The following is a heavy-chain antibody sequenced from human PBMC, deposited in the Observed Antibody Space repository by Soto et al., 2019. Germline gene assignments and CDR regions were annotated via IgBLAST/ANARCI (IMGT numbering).Heavy chain of an antibody. CDR3: ARSRGSYDTVDY. J-gene: IGHJ4*02. Sequence: EVQLVESGGGLVKPGGSLRLSWAASGFTFSCYSMNWVLQALGKGLEWVSSIDSSSAYISYADSVKCRFTISRDSAKSSLKLKMNSLRAEDTAVYYCARSRGSYDTVDYCGQGTIVTVSS. CDR2: IDSSSAYI. CDR1: GFTFSCYS. V-gene: IGHV3-21*01. D-gene: IGHD1-26*01.